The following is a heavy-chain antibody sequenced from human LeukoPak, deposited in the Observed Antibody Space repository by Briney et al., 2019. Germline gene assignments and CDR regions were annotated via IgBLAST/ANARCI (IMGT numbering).Heavy chain of an antibody. V-gene: IGHV3-74*01. CDR1: GFTFSSTW. CDR2: ISTDGSST. J-gene: IGHJ4*02. Sequence: GGSLRLSCAASGFTFSSTWMHWVRQAPGKGLVWVSRISTDGSSTSYADSVKGRFTISRDNSKNTLYLQMNSLRAEDTAVYYCARSSERKYYFDYWGQGTLVTVSS. D-gene: IGHD3-22*01. CDR3: ARSSERKYYFDY.